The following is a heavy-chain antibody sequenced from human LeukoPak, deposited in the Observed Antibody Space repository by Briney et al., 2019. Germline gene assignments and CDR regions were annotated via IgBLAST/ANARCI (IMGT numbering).Heavy chain of an antibody. D-gene: IGHD1-26*01. V-gene: IGHV3-23*01. CDR2: ISGSGGST. Sequence: PGGSLRLSCAASGFTFSSYAMSWVRQAPGKGLECVSAISGSGGSTYYADSVKGRFTISRDNSKNTLYLQMNSLRAEDTAVYYCARERRQWELLGYFDYWGQGTLVTVSS. CDR3: ARERRQWELLGYFDY. CDR1: GFTFSSYA. J-gene: IGHJ4*02.